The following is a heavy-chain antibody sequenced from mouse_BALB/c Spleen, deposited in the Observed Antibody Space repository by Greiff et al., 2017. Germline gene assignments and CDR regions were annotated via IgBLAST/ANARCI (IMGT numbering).Heavy chain of an antibody. CDR3: ARPLRSYARAY. V-gene: IGHV1-4*02. J-gene: IGHJ4*01. CDR2: INPSSGYT. D-gene: IGHD1-1*01. CDR1: GYTFTSYT. Sequence: QVQLQQSAAELARPGASVKMSCKASGYTFTSYTMHWVKQRPGQGLEWIGYINPSSGYTEYNQKFKDKTTLTADKSSSTAYMQLSSRTSEDSAFYYCARPLRSYARAYWGQGTSATASS.